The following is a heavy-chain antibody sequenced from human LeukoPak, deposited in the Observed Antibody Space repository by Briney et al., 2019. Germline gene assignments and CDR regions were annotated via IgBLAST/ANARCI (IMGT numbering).Heavy chain of an antibody. CDR2: IYPSGDST. D-gene: IGHD3-22*01. J-gene: IGHJ4*02. Sequence: ASVTVSCKASGYTFTSYYMHWVRQAPGQGLEWMGIIYPSGDSTSYAQKFQDRVTMTRDTSTSTVYMALSSLRSEDTAVYYCARQDYYDSSGYLDYWGQGTLVTVSS. V-gene: IGHV1-46*01. CDR1: GYTFTSYY. CDR3: ARQDYYDSSGYLDY.